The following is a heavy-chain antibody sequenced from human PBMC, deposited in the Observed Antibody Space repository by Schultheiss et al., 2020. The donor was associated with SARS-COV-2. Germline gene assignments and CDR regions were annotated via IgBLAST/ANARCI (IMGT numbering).Heavy chain of an antibody. CDR2: IYYSGST. Sequence: SETLSLTCTVSDGFLTNYYWSWIRQPPGKGLEWIGYIYYSGSTNYNPSLKSRVTISVDTSKNQFSLKLSSVTAADTAVYYCARAAYYYDSSGYAFDYWGQGTLVTVSS. J-gene: IGHJ4*02. V-gene: IGHV4-59*08. D-gene: IGHD3-22*01. CDR3: ARAAYYYDSSGYAFDY. CDR1: DGFLTNYY.